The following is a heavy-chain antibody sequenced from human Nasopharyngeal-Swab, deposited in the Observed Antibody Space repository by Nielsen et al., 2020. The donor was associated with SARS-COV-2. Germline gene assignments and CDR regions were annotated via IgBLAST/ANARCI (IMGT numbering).Heavy chain of an antibody. D-gene: IGHD6-13*01. CDR2: IIPIFGTA. J-gene: IGHJ4*02. V-gene: IGHV1-69*01. Sequence: QVSCKASGGTFSSYAISWVRQAPGQGLEWMGGIIPIFGTANYAQKLQGRVTITADESTSTAYMELSSLRSEDTAVYYCARDAKAAADYFDYWGQGTLVTVSS. CDR3: ARDAKAAADYFDY. CDR1: GGTFSSYA.